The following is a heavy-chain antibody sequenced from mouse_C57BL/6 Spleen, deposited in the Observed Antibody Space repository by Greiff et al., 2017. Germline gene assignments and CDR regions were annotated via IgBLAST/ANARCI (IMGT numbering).Heavy chain of an antibody. CDR3: ERHYSNYVHFDY. D-gene: IGHD2-5*01. V-gene: IGHV1-72*01. CDR2: IDPNSGGT. Sequence: QVQLQQPGAELVKPGASVKLSCQASGYTFTSYWRPWVKQRPGRGRGWIGRIDPNSGGTKYNEKFKCKATLTVDKPSSTAYMQLSSLTSEDSAVYYCERHYSNYVHFDYWGQGTTLTVSS. CDR1: GYTFTSYW. J-gene: IGHJ2*01.